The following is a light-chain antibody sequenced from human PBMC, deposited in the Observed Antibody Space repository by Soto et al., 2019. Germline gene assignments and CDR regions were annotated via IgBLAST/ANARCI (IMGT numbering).Light chain of an antibody. V-gene: IGLV2-11*01. Sequence: QSALTQPGSVSGSPGQSVTVSCIGTSSDVGDYNSVSLYQQHPGKAPKLMIYDVSKRPSGVPDRFSGSKSGNTASLTISGLQAEDEADYYCCSYVGGYSYVFGIGTKVTVL. CDR1: SSDVGDYNS. J-gene: IGLJ1*01. CDR3: CSYVGGYSYV. CDR2: DVS.